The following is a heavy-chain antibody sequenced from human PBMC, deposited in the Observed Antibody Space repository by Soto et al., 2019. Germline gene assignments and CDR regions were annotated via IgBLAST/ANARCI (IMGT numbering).Heavy chain of an antibody. D-gene: IGHD3-10*01. Sequence: QVQLQQWGAGLLKPSETLSLTCAVYGGSFSGYYWCWIRQPPRQGLEWIGEINHSGSTNYNPSLKSRVTISVEPSKSQFSLMLSSVTAADTAVYYCARAQNYYGSGSYLYWGQGTLVTVSS. CDR3: ARAQNYYGSGSYLY. J-gene: IGHJ4*02. V-gene: IGHV4-34*01. CDR1: GGSFSGYY. CDR2: INHSGST.